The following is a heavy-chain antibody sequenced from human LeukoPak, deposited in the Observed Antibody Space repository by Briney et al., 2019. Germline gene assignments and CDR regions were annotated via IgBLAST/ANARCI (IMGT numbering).Heavy chain of an antibody. V-gene: IGHV3-11*04. CDR2: ISSGSSTI. J-gene: IGHJ4*02. CDR1: GFTFSDYY. Sequence: GGSLRLSCAASGFTFSDYYMSWIRQAPGKGLEWLSYISSGSSTIYYADSVKGRFTISRDNAKKSVYLQVNSLRAEDTAVYYCARGSLATRTYYFDYWGQGSLVTVSS. D-gene: IGHD6-6*01. CDR3: ARGSLATRTYYFDY.